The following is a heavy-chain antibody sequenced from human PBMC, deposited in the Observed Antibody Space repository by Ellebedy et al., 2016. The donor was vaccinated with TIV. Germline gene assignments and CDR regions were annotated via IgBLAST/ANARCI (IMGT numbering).Heavy chain of an antibody. V-gene: IGHV3-7*03. CDR3: ASPPGVVAL. Sequence: GESLKISCEASGFTFSTYWMNWVRQAPGKGLEWVANIKQDGSEQQYVDSVKGRFTISRDNAKKSLYLQMNSLRAEDTAVYYCASPPGVVALWGQGTLVTVSS. CDR2: IKQDGSEQ. J-gene: IGHJ4*02. D-gene: IGHD3-10*01. CDR1: GFTFSTYW.